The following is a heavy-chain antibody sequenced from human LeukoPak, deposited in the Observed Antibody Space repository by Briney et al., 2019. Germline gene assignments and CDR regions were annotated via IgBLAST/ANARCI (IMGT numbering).Heavy chain of an antibody. V-gene: IGHV5-51*01. CDR3: AITGSHNGDRLDY. CDR2: IYPGDSDT. J-gene: IGHJ4*02. Sequence: GESLKISCKGSGYSFTSYRIGWVRQMPGKGLDWMGSIYPGDSDTRYRPSFQGQVTISADKSISTAYLQWSSLKASDTAMYYCAITGSHNGDRLDYWGQGTLVTVSS. CDR1: GYSFTSYR. D-gene: IGHD1-20*01.